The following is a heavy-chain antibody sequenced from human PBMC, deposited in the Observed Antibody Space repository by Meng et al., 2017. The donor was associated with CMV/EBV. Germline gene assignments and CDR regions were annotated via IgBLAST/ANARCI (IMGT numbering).Heavy chain of an antibody. Sequence: GGSLRLSCAASGFTFSSYSMNWVRQAPGKGLEWVSSISSSSSYTYYADSVKGRFTISRDNAKNSLYLQMNSLRAEDTAVYYCAAYCSSTSCYIWGQGTLVTVSS. CDR2: ISSSSSYT. J-gene: IGHJ4*02. CDR1: GFTFSSYS. CDR3: AAYCSSTSCYI. D-gene: IGHD2-2*02. V-gene: IGHV3-21*01.